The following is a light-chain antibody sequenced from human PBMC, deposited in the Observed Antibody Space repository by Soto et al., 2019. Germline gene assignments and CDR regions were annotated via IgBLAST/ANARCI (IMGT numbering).Light chain of an antibody. CDR2: GAS. CDR3: HQYGSSPPYT. V-gene: IGKV3-20*01. J-gene: IGKJ2*01. Sequence: EIVLTQSPGTLSLSPGERATLSCRASQSVSSSYLAWYQQKPGQAPRLLIYGASSRATGIPDRFSCSGSGTDFNLTISRLEPEDFAVYYCHQYGSSPPYTLGQGTKQEIK. CDR1: QSVSSSY.